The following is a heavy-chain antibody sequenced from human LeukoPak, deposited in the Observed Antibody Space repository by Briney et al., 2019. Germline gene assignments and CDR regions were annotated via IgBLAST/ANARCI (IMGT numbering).Heavy chain of an antibody. CDR2: IYTSGST. V-gene: IGHV4-4*07. D-gene: IGHD3-22*01. CDR1: GGSISNYY. Sequence: SETLSLTCNVSGGSISNYYWSWIRQPAGKGLEWIGRIYTSGSTNYNPSLKSRVTMSVDTSKNQFSLKLSSVTAADTAVYYCARDSYCYDSSDYWFDYWGQGTLVTVSS. CDR3: ARDSYCYDSSDYWFDY. J-gene: IGHJ4*02.